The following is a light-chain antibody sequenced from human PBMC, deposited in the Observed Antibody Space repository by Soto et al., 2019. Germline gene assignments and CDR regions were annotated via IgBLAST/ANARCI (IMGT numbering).Light chain of an antibody. Sequence: EIVLTQSPATLSLSPGERATLSCRAGQIVTSSQLAWYQQKPGQAPRLLVFGASTKATDMPGRFSGRGSGTEFTLTINNLQSEDFAVYYCQQYRNWPRTFGQGTKVDI. CDR2: GAS. J-gene: IGKJ1*01. V-gene: IGKV3-15*01. CDR1: QIVTSS. CDR3: QQYRNWPRT.